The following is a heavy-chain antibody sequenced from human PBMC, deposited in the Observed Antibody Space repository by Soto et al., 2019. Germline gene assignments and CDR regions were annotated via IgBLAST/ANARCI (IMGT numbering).Heavy chain of an antibody. CDR2: IKRDGCEK. Sequence: EVQLVESGGGLAQPGGSLRLSCAGSGFTFSSYWMSWVRQAPGKGLEWVANIKRDGCEKYYVGSVKGRFTISRDNAKNSLYLQTNSLRAEDTAVYYCGADSSTKVYWGQGTLVTVSS. V-gene: IGHV3-7*01. J-gene: IGHJ4*02. D-gene: IGHD2-2*01. CDR1: GFTFSSYW. CDR3: GADSSTKVY.